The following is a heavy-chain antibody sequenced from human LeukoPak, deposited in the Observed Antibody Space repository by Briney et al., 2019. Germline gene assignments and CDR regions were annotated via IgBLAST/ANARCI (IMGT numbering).Heavy chain of an antibody. CDR1: GGSFSGYY. J-gene: IGHJ4*02. CDR2: INHSGST. Sequence: PSEILSLTCAVYGGSFSGYYWSWIRQPPGKGLEWIGEINHSGSTNYNPSLKSRVTISVDTSKNQFSLKLSSVTAADTAVYYCASGGQLWTITPFVYWGQGTLVTVSS. D-gene: IGHD5-18*01. V-gene: IGHV4-34*01. CDR3: ASGGQLWTITPFVY.